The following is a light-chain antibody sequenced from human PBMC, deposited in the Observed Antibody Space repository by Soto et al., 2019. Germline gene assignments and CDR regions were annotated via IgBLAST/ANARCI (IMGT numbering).Light chain of an antibody. V-gene: IGKV1D-16*01. CDR2: AAS. CDR1: QAIDRW. CDR3: QHCYSYSEA. J-gene: IGKJ1*01. Sequence: DIQMTRCPSSLSASVSARVTITCRASQAIDRWLAWYQQKPGKAPKVLIYAASNLRSGVPSRFSGSRSGPEFTLTISSLQPDDFATYYCQHCYSYSEAFGQGTKVDIK.